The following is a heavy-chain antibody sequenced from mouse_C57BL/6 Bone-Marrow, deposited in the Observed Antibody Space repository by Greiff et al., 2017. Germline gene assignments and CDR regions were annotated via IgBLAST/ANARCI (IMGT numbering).Heavy chain of an antibody. V-gene: IGHV1-81*01. CDR3: AREVSYYDGSSWFAY. CDR2: IYPRSGNT. D-gene: IGHD1-1*01. Sequence: VQLQQSGAELARPGASVKLSCKASGYTFTSYGISWVKQRTGQGLEWIGEIYPRSGNTYYNEKFKGKATLTADKSSSTAYMELRSLTSEDSAVYFCAREVSYYDGSSWFAYWGQGTLVTVSA. CDR1: GYTFTSYG. J-gene: IGHJ3*01.